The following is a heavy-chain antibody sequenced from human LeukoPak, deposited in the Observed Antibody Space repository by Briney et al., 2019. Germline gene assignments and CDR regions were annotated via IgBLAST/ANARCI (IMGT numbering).Heavy chain of an antibody. CDR2: ISSSSSTI. D-gene: IGHD3-10*01. J-gene: IGHJ4*02. CDR1: GFIFSDYN. V-gene: IGHV3-48*02. Sequence: GGSWRLSCAASGFIFSDYNMNWVRQAPGKGLEWVSYISSSSSTIYYADSVKGRFTISRDNAKNSLFLQMNSLRDEDTAVYYCTRDYGSHGEYFDFWGQGTPVTVSS. CDR3: TRDYGSHGEYFDF.